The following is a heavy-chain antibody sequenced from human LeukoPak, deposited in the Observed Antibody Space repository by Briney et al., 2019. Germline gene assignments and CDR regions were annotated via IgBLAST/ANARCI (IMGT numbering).Heavy chain of an antibody. J-gene: IGHJ6*02. Sequence: GGSLRLSCSASGFTFSNYDMHWVRQEQGKGLEWVSSIGTGGHTYYAPSVKGRFTISRENAKNSLYLQMNSLRAGDTAIYYCTRGGLEAPCDVWGQGTTVTVSS. CDR1: GFTFSNYD. V-gene: IGHV3-13*01. D-gene: IGHD5-24*01. CDR2: IGTGGHT. CDR3: TRGGLEAPCDV.